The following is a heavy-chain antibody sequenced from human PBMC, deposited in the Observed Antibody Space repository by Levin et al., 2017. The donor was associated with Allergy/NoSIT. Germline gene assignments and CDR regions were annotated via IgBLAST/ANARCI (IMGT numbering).Heavy chain of an antibody. D-gene: IGHD4-23*01. CDR3: ATPDYYGGNSLDDFDL. CDR1: GFAISSYT. J-gene: IGHJ3*01. Sequence: GGSLRLSCAASGFAISSYTMNWIRQAPGKGLEWVSSITTGSSYIYYADSVKGRFTISRDNAKNSLYLQMNSPRAEDTSVYYCATPDYYGGNSLDDFDLWGQGTMVTVSS. CDR2: ITTGSSYI. V-gene: IGHV3-21*01.